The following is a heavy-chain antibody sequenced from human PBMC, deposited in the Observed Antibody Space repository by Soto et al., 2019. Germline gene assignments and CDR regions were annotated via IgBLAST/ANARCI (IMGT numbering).Heavy chain of an antibody. V-gene: IGHV3-53*01. CDR1: GFTVSDDY. J-gene: IGHJ4*02. D-gene: IGHD2-8*01. CDR2: IFSGGST. CDR3: ARVGSRSLTKY. Sequence: EVQLVEYGGGLIQPGGSLRLSCAASGFTVSDDYMSWVRQAPGKGLEWVSVIFSGGSTFYADSVKGRFTISRDNSKNTVLLQMNSLRADDTAVYYCARVGSRSLTKYWGQGTLVTVS.